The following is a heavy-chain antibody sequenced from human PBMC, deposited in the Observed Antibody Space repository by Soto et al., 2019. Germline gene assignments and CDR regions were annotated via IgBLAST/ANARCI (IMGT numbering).Heavy chain of an antibody. CDR2: IRSKAYGGTT. J-gene: IGHJ4*02. CDR3: TKGFLEWLSYFDY. D-gene: IGHD3-3*01. CDR1: GFTFGDYA. V-gene: IGHV3-49*03. Sequence: PGGSLRLSCTASGFTFGDYAMSWFRQAPGEGLEWVGFIRSKAYGGTTEYAASVKGRFTISRDDSKSIAYLQMNSLKTEDTAVYYCTKGFLEWLSYFDYWGQGTLVTVSS.